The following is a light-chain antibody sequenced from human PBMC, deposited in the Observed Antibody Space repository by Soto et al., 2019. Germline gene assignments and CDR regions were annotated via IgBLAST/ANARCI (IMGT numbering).Light chain of an antibody. V-gene: IGKV3-11*01. CDR1: QSVGNY. Sequence: EIVLTQSPAILSLSPGEGATLSCRASQSVGNYLAWYQQKPGQAPRLLIYDASNRATGIPARFSGSGYGTDFTLTISSLEPEDFAVYYCHQRRNWLFSFGPGTKVDMK. J-gene: IGKJ3*01. CDR3: HQRRNWLFS. CDR2: DAS.